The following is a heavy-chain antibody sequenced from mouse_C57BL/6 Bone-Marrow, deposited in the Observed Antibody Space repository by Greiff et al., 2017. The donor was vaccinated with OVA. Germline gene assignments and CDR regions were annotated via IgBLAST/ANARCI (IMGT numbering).Heavy chain of an antibody. V-gene: IGHV3-6*01. CDR2: ISYDGSN. CDR3: ARRSLRPGYAMDY. Sequence: DVKLQESGPGLVKPSQSLSLTCSVTGYSITSGYYWNWIRQFPGNKLEWMGYISYDGSNNYNPSLKNRISITRDTSKNQFFLKLNSVTTEDTATYYCARRSLRPGYAMDYWGQGTSVTVSS. J-gene: IGHJ4*01. D-gene: IGHD6-2*01. CDR1: GYSITSGYY.